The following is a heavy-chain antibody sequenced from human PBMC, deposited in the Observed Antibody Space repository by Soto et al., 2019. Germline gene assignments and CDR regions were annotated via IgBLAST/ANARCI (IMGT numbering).Heavy chain of an antibody. V-gene: IGHV3-7*01. J-gene: IGHJ6*02. CDR3: VRATLSWGHYYFRGLDV. D-gene: IGHD3-22*01. CDR1: GFMFGTYW. CDR2: IKHDGNEK. Sequence: GSLRLSCAATGFMFGTYWMSWVRHAPLEGLEWMAKIKHDGNEKYYADSVKGRFTVSRDNVKNFLHLQMSSLRGDDTGVYFCVRATLSWGHYYFRGLDVWGQGTTVTVSS.